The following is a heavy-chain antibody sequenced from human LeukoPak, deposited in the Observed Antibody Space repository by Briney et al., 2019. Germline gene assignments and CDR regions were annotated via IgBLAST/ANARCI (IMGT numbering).Heavy chain of an antibody. CDR2: ISGSGGST. Sequence: PGGSLRLSCAASGFTFSNYPMSWVRQLPGKGLEWVSAISGSGGSTYYADSVKGRFTISRDNSKNTLYLQMNSLRAEDTAVYYCAAEDSSGWQAFDYWGQGTLVTVSS. CDR1: GFTFSNYP. D-gene: IGHD6-19*01. J-gene: IGHJ4*02. CDR3: AAEDSSGWQAFDY. V-gene: IGHV3-23*01.